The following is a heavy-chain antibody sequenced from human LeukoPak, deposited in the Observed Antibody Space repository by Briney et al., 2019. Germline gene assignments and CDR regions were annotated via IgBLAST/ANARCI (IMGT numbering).Heavy chain of an antibody. CDR3: ARLSEATGPNY. Sequence: PGGSLRLSCAASGFTFSSYWMHWVRQAPGEGLVWVSEINSDGSSTNYADSVKGRFTISRDNAKNTLYLQMNSLRVDDTAVYYCARLSEATGPNYWGRGTLVTVSS. D-gene: IGHD6-13*01. CDR1: GFTFSSYW. J-gene: IGHJ4*02. V-gene: IGHV3-74*01. CDR2: INSDGSST.